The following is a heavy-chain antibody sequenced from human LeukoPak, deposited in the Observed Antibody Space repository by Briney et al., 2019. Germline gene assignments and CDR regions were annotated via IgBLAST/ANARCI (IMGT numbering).Heavy chain of an antibody. CDR1: GGSISSYY. V-gene: IGHV4-59*01. D-gene: IGHD3-3*01. J-gene: IGHJ6*02. CDR2: IYYSGST. Sequence: SETLSLTCTVSGGSISSYYWSWIRQPPGKGLEWIGYIYYSGSTNYNPSLKSRVTISVGTSKNQFSLKLSSVTAADTAVYYCARGHYYDFWSGYYASYYYYGMDVWGQGTTVTVSS. CDR3: ARGHYYDFWSGYYASYYYYGMDV.